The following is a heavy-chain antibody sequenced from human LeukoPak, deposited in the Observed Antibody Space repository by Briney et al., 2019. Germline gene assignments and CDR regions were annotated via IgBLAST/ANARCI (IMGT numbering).Heavy chain of an antibody. CDR2: IKQDGSEK. CDR1: GFTFSSYR. D-gene: IGHD2-15*01. V-gene: IGHV3-7*05. J-gene: IGHJ3*02. Sequence: GGSLRLSCAASGFTFSSYRMSWVRQAPGKGLEWVANIKQDGSEKYYVDSVKGRFTISRDNAKNSLYLQMNSLRAEDTAVYYCARSLVVVAAKASVAFDIWGQGTMVTVSS. CDR3: ARSLVVVAAKASVAFDI.